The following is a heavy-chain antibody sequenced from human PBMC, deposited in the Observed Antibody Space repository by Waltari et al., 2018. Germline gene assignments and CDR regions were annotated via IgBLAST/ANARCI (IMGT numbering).Heavy chain of an antibody. CDR1: GGSFSGYY. CDR3: ARGGKLGSYGMDV. Sequence: QVQLQQWGAGLLKPSETLSLTCAVYGGSFSGYYWSWIRQPPGKGLEWIGEINHSGSTNTNPALKSRVTISVDTSKNQFSLKVSSVTAADTAVYYCARGGKLGSYGMDVWGQGTTVTVSS. CDR2: INHSGST. D-gene: IGHD3-3*02. V-gene: IGHV4-34*01. J-gene: IGHJ6*02.